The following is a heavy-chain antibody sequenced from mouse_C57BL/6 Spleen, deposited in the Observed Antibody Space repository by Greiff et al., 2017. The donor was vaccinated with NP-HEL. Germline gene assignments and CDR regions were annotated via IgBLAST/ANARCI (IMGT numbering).Heavy chain of an antibody. CDR3: ARSADDYEYFDV. D-gene: IGHD2-4*01. CDR2: INPNNGGT. J-gene: IGHJ1*03. V-gene: IGHV1-18*01. Sequence: EVQLQQSGPELVKPGASVKIPCKASGYTFTDYNMDWVKQSPGKSLEWIGDINPNNGGTIYNQKFKGKATLTVDKSSSTSYMELRSLTSEDTAVYYCARSADDYEYFDVWGTGTTVTVSS. CDR1: GYTFTDYN.